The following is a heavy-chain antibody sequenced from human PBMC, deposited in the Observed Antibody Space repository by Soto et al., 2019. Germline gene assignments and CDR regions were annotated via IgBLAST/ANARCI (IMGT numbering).Heavy chain of an antibody. Sequence: PGGSLRLSCATSGFTFTTYWMTWVRQAPGKGLEWVAYIKQDGSGKYYVDSVKGRFTISRDNARNSLFLQMSSLRAEDTAVYYCARDVRVYGDYGTNWFDSWGQGTLVTVSS. CDR2: IKQDGSGK. D-gene: IGHD4-17*01. J-gene: IGHJ5*01. V-gene: IGHV3-7*03. CDR1: GFTFTTYW. CDR3: ARDVRVYGDYGTNWFDS.